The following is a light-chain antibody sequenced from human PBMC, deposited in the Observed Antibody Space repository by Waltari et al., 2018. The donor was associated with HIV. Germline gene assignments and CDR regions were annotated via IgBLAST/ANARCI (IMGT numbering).Light chain of an antibody. V-gene: IGKV3-15*01. Sequence: DRVMTQSPATLSASPGERVTLSCRASLSVANNLAWYQQRPGQAPRLLIYDASTRATDIPTRFSGGGSGTEFTLTISSLHSEDFAVYYCQQYNNWPPAFTFGPGTKVDLK. CDR1: LSVANN. J-gene: IGKJ3*01. CDR2: DAS. CDR3: QQYNNWPPAFT.